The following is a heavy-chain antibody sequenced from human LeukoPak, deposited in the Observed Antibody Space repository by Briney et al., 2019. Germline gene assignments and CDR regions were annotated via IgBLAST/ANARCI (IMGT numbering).Heavy chain of an antibody. CDR3: AKDCKGSDKLLWFGELSADGMDV. Sequence: PGGSLRLSCAASGSTFDDYGMSWVRQAPGKGLEWVSGINWNGGSTGYADSVKGRFTISRDNSKNSLYLQMNSLRTEDTALYYCAKDCKGSDKLLWFGELSADGMDVWGQGTTVTVSS. CDR2: INWNGGST. CDR1: GSTFDDYG. D-gene: IGHD3-10*01. J-gene: IGHJ6*02. V-gene: IGHV3-20*04.